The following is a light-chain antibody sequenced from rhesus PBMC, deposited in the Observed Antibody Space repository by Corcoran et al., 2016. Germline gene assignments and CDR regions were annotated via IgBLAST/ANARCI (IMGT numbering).Light chain of an antibody. J-gene: IGKJ2*01. V-gene: IGKV1-38*01. CDR3: QQFTSRPYS. Sequence: DIQLTQSPPSLSASVGDRVTITCRASQDISSYLAWYQQTPGKAPKLLIYDASKFQTGVPSRFSGSGSGTDLTITISSLQSEDFATYYCQQFTSRPYSFGQGTKVEIK. CDR1: QDISSY. CDR2: DAS.